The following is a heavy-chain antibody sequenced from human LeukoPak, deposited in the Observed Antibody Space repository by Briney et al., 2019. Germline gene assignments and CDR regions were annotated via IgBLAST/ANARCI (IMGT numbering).Heavy chain of an antibody. Sequence: GASVKVSCTASGYTFTDYYMEWVRQAPGQGLEWMGWINPNSGGTNYAQKFQGRVTMTRDTSISTAYMELGRLRSDDTAVYYCARVRSYCTNGVCYWDLDYWGQGTLVTVSS. CDR3: ARVRSYCTNGVCYWDLDY. V-gene: IGHV1-2*02. D-gene: IGHD2-8*01. CDR2: INPNSGGT. CDR1: GYTFTDYY. J-gene: IGHJ4*02.